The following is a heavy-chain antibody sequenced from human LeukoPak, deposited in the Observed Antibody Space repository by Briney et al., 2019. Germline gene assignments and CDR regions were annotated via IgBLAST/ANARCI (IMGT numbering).Heavy chain of an antibody. V-gene: IGHV3-7*01. D-gene: IGHD3-22*01. J-gene: IGHJ4*02. CDR1: GFTFRSYG. CDR3: LRENHDSGWSFDY. CDR2: INQGGSEK. Sequence: SGGSLRLSCSAPGFTFRSYGMNWVRQAPGKGLEWVANINQGGSEKYYVDSVKGRFTISRDNAKNSLYLEMNSLRAEDTAVYYCLRENHDSGWSFDYWGQGTLVTVSS.